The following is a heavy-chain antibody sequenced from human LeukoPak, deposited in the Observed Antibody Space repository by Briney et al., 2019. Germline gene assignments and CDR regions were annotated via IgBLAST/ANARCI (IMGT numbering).Heavy chain of an antibody. CDR2: IKQDGSEK. CDR1: GFTFSSYW. D-gene: IGHD5-24*01. J-gene: IGHJ5*02. CDR3: ARDPWRNLYNWFDP. V-gene: IGHV3-7*01. Sequence: GGSLRLSCAASGFTFSSYWMSWVRQAPGKGLEWVANIKQDGSEKYYVDSVKGRFTISRDNAKNSLYLQMNSLRAEDTAVYYCARDPWRNLYNWFDPWGQGTLVTVSS.